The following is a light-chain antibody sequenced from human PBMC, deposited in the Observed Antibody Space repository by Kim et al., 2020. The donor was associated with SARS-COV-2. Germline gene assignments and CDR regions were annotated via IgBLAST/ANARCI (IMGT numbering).Light chain of an antibody. Sequence: SVKLTCPLSSGHSSYAIAWHQQQPEKGPRYLMKVQSDGSHSKGDGIPDRFSGSSSGAERYLTISSLQSEDEADYYCQAWATDIRVFGGGTQLTVL. J-gene: IGLJ3*02. CDR3: QAWATDIRV. V-gene: IGLV4-69*01. CDR2: VQSDGSH. CDR1: SGHSSYA.